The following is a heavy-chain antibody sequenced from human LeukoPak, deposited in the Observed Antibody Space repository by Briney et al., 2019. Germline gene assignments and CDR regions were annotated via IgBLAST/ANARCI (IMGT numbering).Heavy chain of an antibody. CDR1: GDSSSSYY. V-gene: IGHV4-4*09. Sequence: SETLSLTCTVSGDSSSSYYWSWIRQPPGKGLEWIGYIHTSGSTNYNPSLKSRVTISLDASKSQFSLRLTSVTAADTAVYYCSREYSSGWYSSFDYWGQGTLVSVSS. J-gene: IGHJ4*02. CDR2: IHTSGST. D-gene: IGHD6-19*01. CDR3: SREYSSGWYSSFDY.